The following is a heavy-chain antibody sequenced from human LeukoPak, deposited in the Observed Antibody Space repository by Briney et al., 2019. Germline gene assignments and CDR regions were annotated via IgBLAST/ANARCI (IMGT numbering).Heavy chain of an antibody. Sequence: SETLSLTCTVSGASISSDYWSWIRQPAGKGLEWIGRVYPTGSTNFSPSLKNRVTMSIDTSKNQFSLNLSSVTAADTAVYYCARLGGTNWYNWFDPWGQGTLVTVPS. D-gene: IGHD1-1*01. V-gene: IGHV4-4*07. CDR1: GASISSDY. CDR2: VYPTGST. J-gene: IGHJ5*02. CDR3: ARLGGTNWYNWFDP.